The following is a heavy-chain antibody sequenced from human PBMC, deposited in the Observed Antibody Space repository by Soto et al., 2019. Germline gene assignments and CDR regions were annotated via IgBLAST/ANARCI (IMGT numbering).Heavy chain of an antibody. D-gene: IGHD2-15*01. J-gene: IGHJ6*02. Sequence: SGPTLVNPTQTLTLTCTFSGFSLSTSGVGVGWIRQPPGKALEWLALIYWDDDKRYSPSLKSRLTITKDTSKNQVVLTMTNMDPVDTATYYCAHMPPIVWPKNYYYYRMDFWGQGTKVTGSS. CDR3: AHMPPIVWPKNYYYYRMDF. CDR1: GFSLSTSGVG. V-gene: IGHV2-5*02. CDR2: IYWDDDK.